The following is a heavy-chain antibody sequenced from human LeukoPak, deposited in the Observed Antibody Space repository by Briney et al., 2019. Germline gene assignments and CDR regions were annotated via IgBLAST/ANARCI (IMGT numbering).Heavy chain of an antibody. V-gene: IGHV3-30*04. Sequence: GGSLRLSCAASGFTFSNYAIHWVRQAPGKGLEGAAIISYDGSNKDYADSVKGRFTISRDNYKTTLYLQVDSLRPEDTAVYYCARKRSAGADDPFEIWGQGTMVTVSS. CDR1: GFTFSNYA. CDR3: ARKRSAGADDPFEI. CDR2: ISYDGSNK. J-gene: IGHJ3*02. D-gene: IGHD1-26*01.